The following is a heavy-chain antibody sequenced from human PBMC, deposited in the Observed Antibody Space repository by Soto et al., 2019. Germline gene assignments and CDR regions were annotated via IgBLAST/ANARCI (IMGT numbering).Heavy chain of an antibody. CDR1: GFTFSSYG. Sequence: QVQLVESGAGVVQPGRSLRLSCAASGFTFSSYGMHWVSQAPGKGLEWVAVIWYDGSNKYYADSVKGRFTISRDNSKNTLYLQMNSLRAEDTAVYYCARDVGKRWLQNAFYIWGQGTMVTVSS. CDR3: ARDVGKRWLQNAFYI. CDR2: IWYDGSNK. V-gene: IGHV3-33*01. D-gene: IGHD5-12*01. J-gene: IGHJ3*02.